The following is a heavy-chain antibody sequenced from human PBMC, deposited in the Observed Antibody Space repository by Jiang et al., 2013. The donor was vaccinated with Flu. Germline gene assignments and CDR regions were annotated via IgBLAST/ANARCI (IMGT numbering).Heavy chain of an antibody. J-gene: IGHJ4*02. Sequence: YAQRFQGRVTMTRDTSTKTLYMELSSLRSEDTALYYCARDTPPDYWGQGTLVTVSS. CDR3: ARDTPPDY. V-gene: IGHV1-46*03.